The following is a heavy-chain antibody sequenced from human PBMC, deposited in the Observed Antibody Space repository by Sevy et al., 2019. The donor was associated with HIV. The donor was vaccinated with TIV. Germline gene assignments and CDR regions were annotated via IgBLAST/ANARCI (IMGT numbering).Heavy chain of an antibody. D-gene: IGHD3-9*01. CDR3: ARTPNKKVRYFVANYFDY. V-gene: IGHV3-7*03. J-gene: IGHJ4*02. Sequence: GGSLRLSCAASGFTFSSYWMSWVHQAPGKGLEWVANIKQDGSEKYYVDSVKGRFTISRDNAKNSLYLQMNSLRAEDTAVYYCARTPNKKVRYFVANYFDYWGQGTLVTVSS. CDR2: IKQDGSEK. CDR1: GFTFSSYW.